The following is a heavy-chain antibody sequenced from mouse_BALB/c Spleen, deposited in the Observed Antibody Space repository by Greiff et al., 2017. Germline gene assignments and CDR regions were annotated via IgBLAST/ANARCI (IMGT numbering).Heavy chain of an antibody. CDR1: GYTFTSYW. Sequence: LVESGAELARPGASVKLSCKASGYTFTSYWMQWVKQRPGQGLEWIGAIYPGDGDTRYTQKFKGKATLTADKSSSTAYMQLSSLASEDSAVYYCARSEDGYYEDYWGQGTTLTVSS. CDR3: ARSEDGYYEDY. J-gene: IGHJ2*01. V-gene: IGHV1-87*01. D-gene: IGHD2-3*01. CDR2: IYPGDGDT.